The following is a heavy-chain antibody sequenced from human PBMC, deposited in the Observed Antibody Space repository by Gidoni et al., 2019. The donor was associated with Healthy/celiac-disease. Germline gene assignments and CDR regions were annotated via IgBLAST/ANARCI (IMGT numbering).Heavy chain of an antibody. CDR2: INHSGST. CDR1: GGACRGYY. D-gene: IGHD3-3*01. CDR3: ASLYDFWSGYGMYV. V-gene: IGHV4-34*01. J-gene: IGHJ6*02. Sequence: QVQLQQWGAGLLKPSETLSLTCAVYGGACRGYYWSWIRQPPGKWLELIGEINHSGSTTYNPSLKSRVTISVDTSKNQFSLTLSSVTAADTAVYYCASLYDFWSGYGMYVWGQGTTVTVSS.